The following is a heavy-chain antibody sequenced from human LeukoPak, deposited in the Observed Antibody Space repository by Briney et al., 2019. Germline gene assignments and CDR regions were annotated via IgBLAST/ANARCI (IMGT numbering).Heavy chain of an antibody. V-gene: IGHV3-30*04. J-gene: IGHJ6*02. CDR1: GFTFSSYA. D-gene: IGHD5-12*01. Sequence: GGSLRLSCAASGFTFSSYAMHWVRQAPGKGLEWVAVISYDGSNKYYADSVKGRFTISRDNSKNTLYLQMNSQRAEDTAVYYCARDRGGYTRNYYYYGMDVWGQGTTVTVSS. CDR3: ARDRGGYTRNYYYYGMDV. CDR2: ISYDGSNK.